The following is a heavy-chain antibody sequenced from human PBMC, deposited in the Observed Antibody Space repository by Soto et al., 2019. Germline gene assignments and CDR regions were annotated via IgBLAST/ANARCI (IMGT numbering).Heavy chain of an antibody. CDR1: GYTFTGYY. CDR2: INPNSGGT. V-gene: IGHV1-2*02. D-gene: IGHD6-19*01. Sequence: ASVKVSCKASGYTFTGYYMHWVRQAPGQGLEWMGWINPNSGGTNYAQKFQGRVTMTRDTSISTAYMELSRLRSDDTAVYYCARRTPNSSGWYNRALHYYYGMDVWGQGTTVTVSS. J-gene: IGHJ6*02. CDR3: ARRTPNSSGWYNRALHYYYGMDV.